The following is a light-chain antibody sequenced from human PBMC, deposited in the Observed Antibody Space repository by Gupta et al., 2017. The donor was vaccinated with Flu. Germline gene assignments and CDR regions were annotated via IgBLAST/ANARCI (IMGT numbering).Light chain of an antibody. V-gene: IGLV3-21*02. Sequence: SYVLTQQPSVSIVRGRTGTIACGRNNMGGKSVHWYQRRPVQAPVLFVYDDDDRPSGIPERFSGSNSENTATLAISRVEGGDEADYYCQVRDSSSDHRVFGGGTKLTVL. CDR3: QVRDSSSDHRV. CDR2: DDD. CDR1: NMGGKS. J-gene: IGLJ3*02.